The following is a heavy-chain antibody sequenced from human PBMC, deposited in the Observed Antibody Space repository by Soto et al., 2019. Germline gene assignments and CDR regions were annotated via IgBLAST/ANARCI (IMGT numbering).Heavy chain of an antibody. V-gene: IGHV4-59*01. J-gene: IGHJ3*01. D-gene: IGHD6-19*01. CDR1: GRSISSYY. CDR2: FYYGGST. Sequence: SETLSLTCTVSGRSISSYYWSWIRQPPGKGLEWIGYFYYGGSTNYNPSLKSRVTISIDTSKNQFSLNLFSVTAADTAVYYCAGGFSSVVFDVWGQGTMVTVSS. CDR3: AGGFSSVVFDV.